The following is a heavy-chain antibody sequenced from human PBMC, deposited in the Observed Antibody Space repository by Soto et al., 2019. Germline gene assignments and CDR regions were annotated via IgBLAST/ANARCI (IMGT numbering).Heavy chain of an antibody. CDR3: ARDLHRRAAADYYYYYGMDV. CDR2: IYYSGST. CDR1: AGSTRTTSYY. V-gene: IGHV4-61*01. J-gene: IGHJ6*02. D-gene: IGHD6-13*01. Sequence: PSEPLSLPCTVSAGSTRTTSYYWSWLRHHPVKGLEWIGYIYYSGSTNYNPSLKSRVTISVDTSKNQFSLKLSSVTAADTAVYYCARDLHRRAAADYYYYYGMDVWGQGTTVTVSS.